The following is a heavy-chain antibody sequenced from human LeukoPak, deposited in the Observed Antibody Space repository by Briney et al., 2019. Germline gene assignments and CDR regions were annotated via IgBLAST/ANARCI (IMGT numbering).Heavy chain of an antibody. CDR2: INPNSDGT. Sequence: ASVKVSCKASGYTFTAYYMHWVRQAPGQGLEWMGWINPNSDGTNYAQKFQGRVTMTRDTSINTAYMELSRLRSDDTAIYYCAREKFDFWSGLSVAYWGQGTLITVSS. V-gene: IGHV1-2*02. J-gene: IGHJ4*02. D-gene: IGHD3-3*01. CDR3: AREKFDFWSGLSVAY. CDR1: GYTFTAYY.